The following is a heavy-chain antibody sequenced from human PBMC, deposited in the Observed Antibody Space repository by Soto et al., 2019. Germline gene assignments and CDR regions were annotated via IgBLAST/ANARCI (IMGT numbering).Heavy chain of an antibody. V-gene: IGHV1-69*02. D-gene: IGHD1-1*01. CDR2: IIPILGIA. Sequence: QVQLVQSGAEVKKPGSSVKVSCKASGGTFSSYTISWVRQAPGQGLEWMGRIIPILGIANYAQKFQGRVTITADKSTSTAYMELSSLRSEDTAVYYCARGGEGWNDVHGSVYWGQGTLVTVSS. J-gene: IGHJ4*02. CDR3: ARGGEGWNDVHGSVY. CDR1: GGTFSSYT.